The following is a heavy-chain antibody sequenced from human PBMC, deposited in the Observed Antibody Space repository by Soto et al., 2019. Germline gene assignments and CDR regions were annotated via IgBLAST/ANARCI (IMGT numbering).Heavy chain of an antibody. CDR1: GYTFTSYG. V-gene: IGHV1-18*01. CDR2: ISAYNGNT. CDR3: ARDFMAFGGVTRGVIDY. J-gene: IGHJ4*02. Sequence: QVQLVQSGAEVKKPGASVKVSCKASGYTFTSYGISWLRQATGQVLEWMGWISAYNGNTNYAQKLQGRVTMTTATSTSTAYMELRSVRSDDTAVYYCARDFMAFGGVTRGVIDYWGQGTLVTVSS. D-gene: IGHD3-16*01.